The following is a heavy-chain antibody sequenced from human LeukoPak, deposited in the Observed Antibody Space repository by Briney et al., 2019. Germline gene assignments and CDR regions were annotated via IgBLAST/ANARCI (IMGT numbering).Heavy chain of an antibody. D-gene: IGHD3-16*02. CDR1: GFTFSSYA. Sequence: GGSLRLSCAASGFTFSSYAMSWVRQAPGKGLEWVSAISGNGGRTYYADSVKGRFTISRDNSKNTLYLQMNSLRAEDTAVYYCAKNYDYVWGSYRHNYFDYWGQGTLVTVSS. J-gene: IGHJ4*02. CDR2: ISGNGGRT. V-gene: IGHV3-23*01. CDR3: AKNYDYVWGSYRHNYFDY.